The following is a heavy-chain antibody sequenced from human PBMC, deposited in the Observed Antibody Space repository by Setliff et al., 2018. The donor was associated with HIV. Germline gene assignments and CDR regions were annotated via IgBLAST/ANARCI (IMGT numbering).Heavy chain of an antibody. J-gene: IGHJ4*02. Sequence: GGSLRLSCAASGFIFSGYTMVWLRRAPGRGLEWVANIKQDGSDMHYIESVKGRFTIFRDNAKNSVFLQMNSLRAEDTGVYYCATQTGFYNSHWYDYWGQGTMVTVSS. CDR2: IKQDGSDM. D-gene: IGHD6-13*01. CDR3: ATQTGFYNSHWYDY. V-gene: IGHV3-7*01. CDR1: GFIFSGYT.